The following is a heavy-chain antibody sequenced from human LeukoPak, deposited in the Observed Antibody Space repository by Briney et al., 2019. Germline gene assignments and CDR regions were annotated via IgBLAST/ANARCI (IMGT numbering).Heavy chain of an antibody. CDR1: GFTFSSYE. Sequence: PGGSLRLSCAVSGFTFSSYEMNWVRQAPGKGLEWVSYISSCGRTIYNADSVKGRFTISRDNAKNSLYLQMNSLRAEDTAVYYCASYYYDSSGYWVHAFDIWGQGTMVTVSS. V-gene: IGHV3-48*03. CDR3: ASYYYDSSGYWVHAFDI. J-gene: IGHJ3*02. CDR2: ISSCGRTI. D-gene: IGHD3-22*01.